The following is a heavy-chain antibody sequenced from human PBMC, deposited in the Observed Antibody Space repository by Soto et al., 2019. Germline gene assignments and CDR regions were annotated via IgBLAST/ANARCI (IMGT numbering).Heavy chain of an antibody. Sequence: PSETLSLTCTVSGGSISSYYWSWIRQPPGKGLEWIGYIYYSGSTNYNPSLKSRVTISVDTSKNQFSLKLSSVTAADTAVYYCARSRPDYDSSGYLDYWGQGTLVTVSS. CDR3: ARSRPDYDSSGYLDY. V-gene: IGHV4-59*01. CDR2: IYYSGST. CDR1: GGSISSYY. D-gene: IGHD3-22*01. J-gene: IGHJ4*02.